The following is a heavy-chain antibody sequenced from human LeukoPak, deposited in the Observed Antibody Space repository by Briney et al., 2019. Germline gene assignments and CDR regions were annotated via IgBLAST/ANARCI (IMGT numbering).Heavy chain of an antibody. Sequence: PSETLSLTCTVSGGSISSSSYYWVWIRQPPGKGLEWIGSIYYSGSTYYNPSLKSRVTISVDTSKNHFSLKLSSVTAADTAVYYCARQRRSSPHYGDYGGLDYWGQGTLVTVSS. CDR1: GGSISSSSYY. CDR2: IYYSGST. CDR3: ARQRRSSPHYGDYGGLDY. D-gene: IGHD4-17*01. J-gene: IGHJ4*02. V-gene: IGHV4-39*01.